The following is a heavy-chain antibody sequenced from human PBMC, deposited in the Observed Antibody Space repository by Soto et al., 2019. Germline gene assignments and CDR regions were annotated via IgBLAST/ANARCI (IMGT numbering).Heavy chain of an antibody. CDR3: ARDLDYYDSSGYYDY. CDR1: GFPVSSYA. V-gene: IGHV3-30-3*01. J-gene: IGHJ4*02. D-gene: IGHD3-22*01. Sequence: VRLCCAGSGFPVSSYAMHWVRQAPGKGLEWVAVISYDGSNKYYADSVKGRFTISRDNSKNTLYLQMNSLRAEDTAVYYCARDLDYYDSSGYYDYWGQGTLVTFS. CDR2: ISYDGSNK.